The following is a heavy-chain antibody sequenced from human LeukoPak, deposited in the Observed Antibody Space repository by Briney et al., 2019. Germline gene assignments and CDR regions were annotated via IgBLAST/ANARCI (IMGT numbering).Heavy chain of an antibody. Sequence: SVKVSCKASGGTFSSYAISWVPQAPGQGLEWMGRIIPIFGTANYAQKFQGRVTITTDESTSTAYMELSSLRSEDTAVYYCARESQSYYYYYMDVWGKGPRSPSP. CDR3: ARESQSYYYYYMDV. CDR2: IIPIFGTA. CDR1: GGTFSSYA. J-gene: IGHJ6*03. V-gene: IGHV1-69*05.